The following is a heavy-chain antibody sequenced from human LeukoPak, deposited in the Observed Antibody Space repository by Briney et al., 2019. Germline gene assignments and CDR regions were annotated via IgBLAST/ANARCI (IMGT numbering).Heavy chain of an antibody. D-gene: IGHD4-17*01. J-gene: IGHJ4*02. CDR2: ISSSSDYT. CDR1: GLTFSDYH. V-gene: IGHV3-11*05. Sequence: GGSLRLSCAASGLTFSDYHMSWIRQAPGKGLEWVSYISSSSDYTNYADSVKGRFTFSRDNSKNTLYLQMNSLRAEDTAVYYCAKDADDYVSYFDYWGQGTLVTVSS. CDR3: AKDADDYVSYFDY.